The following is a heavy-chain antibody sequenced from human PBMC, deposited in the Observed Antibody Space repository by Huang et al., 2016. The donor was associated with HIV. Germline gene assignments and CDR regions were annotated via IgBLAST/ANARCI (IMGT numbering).Heavy chain of an antibody. D-gene: IGHD3-16*01. Sequence: QVQLEQSGPAVRKPGSSVKVSCQASGGSFSDQIISWVRQAPGQRFEWVGGSIPLCRATAYEQEFKGGVTMTADESKATIYMELNSLTSEDTAVYYCAMSLRYQYDSRSYWGRYFDYWGQGTLVTVSS. CDR1: GGSFSDQI. CDR2: SIPLCRAT. CDR3: AMSLRYQYDSRSYWGRYFDY. J-gene: IGHJ4*02. V-gene: IGHV1-69*01.